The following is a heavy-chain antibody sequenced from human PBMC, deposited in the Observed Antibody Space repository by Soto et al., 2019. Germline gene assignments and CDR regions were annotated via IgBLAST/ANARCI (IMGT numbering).Heavy chain of an antibody. D-gene: IGHD3-3*01. CDR1: GLAFSSYA. V-gene: IGHV3-30*18. J-gene: IGHJ4*03. CDR2: ISYDGNYI. CDR3: AKGSFSATIGPYTIDF. Sequence: QVQLVESGGGVVQPGASLRLSCHAYGLAFSSYAMHCVRQAPGKGMEWVGVISYDGNYIYYADSVKGRCTIARDNYKDTVYVQVTSMKPEDMTFEDWAKGSFSATIGPYTIDFWGQGTPVTVSS.